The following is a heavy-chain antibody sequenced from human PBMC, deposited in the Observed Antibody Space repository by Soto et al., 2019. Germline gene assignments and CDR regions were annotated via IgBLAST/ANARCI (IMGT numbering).Heavy chain of an antibody. CDR1: GGSFSGYY. V-gene: IGHV4-34*01. Sequence: SETLSLTCAVYGGSFSGYYWSWIRQPPGKGLEWIGEINHSGSTNYNPSLKSRVTISVDTSKNQFSLKLSSVTAADTAVYYCARVVTATNYYYHGMDVWGQGTTVTVS. J-gene: IGHJ6*02. CDR3: ARVVTATNYYYHGMDV. CDR2: INHSGST. D-gene: IGHD2-21*02.